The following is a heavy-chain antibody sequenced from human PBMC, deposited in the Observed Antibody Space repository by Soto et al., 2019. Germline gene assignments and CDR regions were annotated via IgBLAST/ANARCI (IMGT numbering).Heavy chain of an antibody. CDR3: ARVRRSSYRKDSMDV. CDR2: INPNSDGT. J-gene: IGHJ6*02. Sequence: ALVKVSCKASGYTFTGYYMHWVRQAPGQGLEWMGWINPNSDGTNYAKKFQGRFTISRDNAKNSLYLQMNSLRAEDTAVYYCARVRRSSYRKDSMDVWGQGTTVTVSS. V-gene: IGHV1-2*02. CDR1: GYTFTGYY. D-gene: IGHD2-15*01.